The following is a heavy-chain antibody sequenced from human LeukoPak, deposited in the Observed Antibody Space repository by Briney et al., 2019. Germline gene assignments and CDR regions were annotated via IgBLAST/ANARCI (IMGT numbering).Heavy chain of an antibody. Sequence: GESLKISCKGSGYIFSSYWIGWVRQMPGKGLELMGIIHPGDSDTRYSPSFQGQVSIPVDKSISTAYLQWSSLRASDTAMFYCARSPFYYFDYWGLGTLVTVSS. D-gene: IGHD3-3*01. CDR1: GYIFSSYW. CDR3: ARSPFYYFDY. J-gene: IGHJ4*02. CDR2: IHPGDSDT. V-gene: IGHV5-51*01.